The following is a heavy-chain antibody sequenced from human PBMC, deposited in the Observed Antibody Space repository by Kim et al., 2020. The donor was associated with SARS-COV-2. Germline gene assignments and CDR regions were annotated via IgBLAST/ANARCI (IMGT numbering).Heavy chain of an antibody. V-gene: IGHV3-21*01. J-gene: IGHJ4*02. D-gene: IGHD3-22*01. CDR3: QLSDSSGTGVNYCDY. CDR1: GFTFSSYS. Sequence: GGSLRLSCAASGFTFSSYSMNWVRQAPGKGLEWVSSISSSSSYIYYSDSVKGRFTIARDNAKNSLYLQMNSLRAEDTAEYYCQLSDSSGTGVNYCDYWGQRTLVTVSS. CDR2: ISSSSSYI.